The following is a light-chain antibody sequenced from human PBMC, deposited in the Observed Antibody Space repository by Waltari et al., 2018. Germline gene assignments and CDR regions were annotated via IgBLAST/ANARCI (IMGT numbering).Light chain of an antibody. V-gene: IGKV1-39*01. J-gene: IGKJ2*01. CDR3: QQSYSTPRT. CDR2: AAS. CDR1: QSISTY. Sequence: DIQMTQSPSSLSTSVGDRVTITCRASQSISTYLNWYRQTPGKAPKLLIYAASSLQSGVPSRFSGSGSWTDFTLTISSLQPEDFVTYYCQQSYSTPRTFGQGTRLEIK.